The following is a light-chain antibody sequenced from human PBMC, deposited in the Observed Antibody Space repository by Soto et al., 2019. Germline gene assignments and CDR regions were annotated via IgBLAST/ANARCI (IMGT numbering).Light chain of an antibody. CDR2: DVS. J-gene: IGLJ1*01. CDR1: SSDVCGYNY. V-gene: IGLV2-14*03. CDR3: SSYTTSNTRQIV. Sequence: QSALTQPASVSGSPGQSINISCTGTSSDVCGYNYVSWYQHHPGKAPKLIIYDVSNRPSGVSNPFSGSKSGNTASLTISGLQPEDVADYYCSSYTTSNTRQIVFGTGPKVTVL.